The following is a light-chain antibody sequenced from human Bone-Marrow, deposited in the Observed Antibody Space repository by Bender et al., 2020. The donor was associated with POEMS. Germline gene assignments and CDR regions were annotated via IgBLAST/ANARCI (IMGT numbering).Light chain of an antibody. CDR1: SSNIWAGYD. J-gene: IGLJ2*01. CDR3: SSYTSTSAHAL. Sequence: QTVLTQPPSLSGAPGQRVTISCTGSSSNIWAGYDVHWYQQLPGTAPKLLIYGYTNRPSGVPDRFSGSKSGNTASLTISGLQAGDEADYYCSSYTSTSAHALFGGGTKLTVL. CDR2: GYT. V-gene: IGLV1-40*01.